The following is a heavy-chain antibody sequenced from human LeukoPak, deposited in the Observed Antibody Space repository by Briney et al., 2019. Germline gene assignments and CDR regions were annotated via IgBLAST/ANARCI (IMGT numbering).Heavy chain of an antibody. CDR3: ASANYDFWSGYYTGPFDY. CDR2: IYYSGST. V-gene: IGHV4-31*03. D-gene: IGHD3-3*01. CDR1: GGSISSGGYY. J-gene: IGHJ4*02. Sequence: SQTLSLTCTVSGGSISSGGYYWSWIRQHPGKGLEWIGYIYYSGSTYYNPSLKSRVTISVDTSKNQFSLKLSSVTAADTAVYYCASANYDFWSGYYTGPFDYWGQGTLVTVSS.